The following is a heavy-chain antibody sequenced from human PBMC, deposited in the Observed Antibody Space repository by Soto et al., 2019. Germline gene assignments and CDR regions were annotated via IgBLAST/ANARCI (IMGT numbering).Heavy chain of an antibody. J-gene: IGHJ5*02. Sequence: SETLSLTCAVYGGSFSGYYWSWIRQPPGKGLEWIGEINHSGSTNYNPSLKSRVTISVDTSKNQFSLKLSSVTAADTAVYYCARVLRYFDWSQGVDWFDPWGQGTLVTVSS. CDR2: INHSGST. CDR1: GGSFSGYY. CDR3: ARVLRYFDWSQGVDWFDP. V-gene: IGHV4-34*01. D-gene: IGHD3-9*01.